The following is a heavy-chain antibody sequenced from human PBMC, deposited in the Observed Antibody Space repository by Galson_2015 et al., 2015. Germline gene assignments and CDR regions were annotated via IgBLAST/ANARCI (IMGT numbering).Heavy chain of an antibody. Sequence: SLRLSCAASGLTFRNAWMDWVRQAPGKGLEWVGRIKSNPSGGTTDYAAPVKGRFTTSRDDSKATLYLQLNSLKIEDTAVYYCITVSVVTFWGQGALVTVSS. J-gene: IGHJ4*02. CDR1: GLTFRNAW. CDR2: IKSNPSGGTT. D-gene: IGHD2-15*01. V-gene: IGHV3-15*01. CDR3: ITVSVVTF.